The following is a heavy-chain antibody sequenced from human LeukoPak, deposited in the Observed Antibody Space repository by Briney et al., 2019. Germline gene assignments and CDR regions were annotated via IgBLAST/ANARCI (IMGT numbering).Heavy chain of an antibody. D-gene: IGHD6-13*01. CDR3: ARLPGIAAV. Sequence: SETLSLTCTVSGGSISSYYWSWIRQPPGKGLEWIGYIYYSGSTNYNPSLKSRVIISVDTSKDQFSLKLSSVTAADTAVYYCARLPGIAAVWGQGTLVIVSS. CDR2: IYYSGST. V-gene: IGHV4-59*08. J-gene: IGHJ1*01. CDR1: GGSISSYY.